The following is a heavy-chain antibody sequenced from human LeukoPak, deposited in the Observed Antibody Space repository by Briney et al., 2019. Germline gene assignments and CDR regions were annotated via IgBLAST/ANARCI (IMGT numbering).Heavy chain of an antibody. CDR3: ARDRSGSSSVDDAFDI. CDR2: IGGSGGHI. V-gene: IGHV3-23*01. CDR1: GFTFSDYA. D-gene: IGHD1-26*01. Sequence: PGGSLRLSCAASGFTFSDYALSWVRQAPGKGLEWVSAIGGSGGHIYYADSVKGRFTISRDNAKKSLFLEMNSLRVEDTAVYYCARDRSGSSSVDDAFDIWGQGIMVTVSS. J-gene: IGHJ3*02.